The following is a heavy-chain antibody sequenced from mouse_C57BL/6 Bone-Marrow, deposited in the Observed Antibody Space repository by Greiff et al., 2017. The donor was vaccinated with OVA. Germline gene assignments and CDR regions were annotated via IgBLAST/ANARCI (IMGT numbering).Heavy chain of an antibody. D-gene: IGHD2-4*01. CDR1: GYAFTNYL. V-gene: IGHV1-54*01. J-gene: IGHJ3*01. Sequence: VQLQQSGAELVRPGTSVKVSCKASGYAFTNYLIEWVKQRPGQGLEWIGVINPGSGGTNYNEKIKGQATLTADKSSSTAYMQLSSLTSEDSAVYFCALYDYAWFAYWGQGTLVTVSA. CDR3: ALYDYAWFAY. CDR2: INPGSGGT.